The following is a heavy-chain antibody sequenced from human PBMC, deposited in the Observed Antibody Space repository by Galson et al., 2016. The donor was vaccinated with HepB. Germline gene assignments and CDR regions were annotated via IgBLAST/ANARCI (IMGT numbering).Heavy chain of an antibody. D-gene: IGHD3-10*01. CDR2: INPSSGST. V-gene: IGHV1-46*01. CDR1: GYIFSSYY. CDR3: ARGSVRVSSSRTYSFDY. J-gene: IGHJ4*02. Sequence: SCKASGYIFSSYYIHWVRQAPGQGLEWMGIINPSSGSTSYSQDFQGRVTMTSDTSTDTVYMDLSSLRFEDTAVFYCARGSVRVSSSRTYSFDYWGQGTLVTVSS.